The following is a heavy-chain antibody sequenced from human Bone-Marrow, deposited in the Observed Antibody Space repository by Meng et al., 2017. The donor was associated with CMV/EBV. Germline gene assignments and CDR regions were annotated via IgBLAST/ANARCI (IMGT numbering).Heavy chain of an antibody. CDR3: TRSPRSSSSPFDY. Sequence: SETLSLTCTVSGGSISSYYWSWIRQPPGKRLEWIGYIYYTGITNYNSSLKGRVTISVDTSKKQFVLKLTPVTAADTAVYYCTRSPRSSSSPFDYWGQGTLVTVSS. D-gene: IGHD6-6*01. J-gene: IGHJ4*02. V-gene: IGHV4-59*12. CDR2: IYYTGIT. CDR1: GGSISSYY.